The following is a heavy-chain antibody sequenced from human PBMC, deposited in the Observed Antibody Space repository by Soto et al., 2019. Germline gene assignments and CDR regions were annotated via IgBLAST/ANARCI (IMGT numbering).Heavy chain of an antibody. CDR2: ISYDGSNK. CDR3: AKVLKTYYDILTGYHPLDY. D-gene: IGHD3-9*01. Sequence: PGGSLGIGCAASGFTLRSYGMHWVRQAPGKGLEWVAVISYDGSNKYYADSVKGRFTISRDNSKNTLYLQMNSLRAEDTAVYYCAKVLKTYYDILTGYHPLDYWGQGTLVTVPS. J-gene: IGHJ4*02. CDR1: GFTLRSYG. V-gene: IGHV3-30*18.